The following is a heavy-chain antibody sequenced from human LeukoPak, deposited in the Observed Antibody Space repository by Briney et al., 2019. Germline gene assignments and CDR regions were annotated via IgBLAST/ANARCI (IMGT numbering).Heavy chain of an antibody. CDR1: GFAFSSYG. J-gene: IGHJ6*03. D-gene: IGHD3-10*01. CDR2: IWYDGSNK. V-gene: IGHV3-33*08. CDR3: ARGFVYSGTYFDDYYYYMDV. Sequence: GGSLRLSCVASGFAFSSYGMHWVRQAPGKGLEWVAVIWYDGSNKYYADSVKGRFTISRENSKNRLYLEMNRLRDEDSAVFYCARGFVYSGTYFDDYYYYMDVWGKGTTVTVSS.